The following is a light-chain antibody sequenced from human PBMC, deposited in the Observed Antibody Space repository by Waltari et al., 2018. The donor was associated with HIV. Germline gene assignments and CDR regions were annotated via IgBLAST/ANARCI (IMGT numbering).Light chain of an antibody. Sequence: QSALTQPASVSGSPGQSITISCTGTSSDVGGFNYVSWYQHHPGKAPKLMRYGVSNRPSGVSNRFSGSKSGNTASLTISGLQAEDEADYYCSSYTTSSTLGMFGGGTKLTVL. CDR1: SSDVGGFNY. V-gene: IGLV2-14*01. J-gene: IGLJ3*02. CDR3: SSYTTSSTLGM. CDR2: GVS.